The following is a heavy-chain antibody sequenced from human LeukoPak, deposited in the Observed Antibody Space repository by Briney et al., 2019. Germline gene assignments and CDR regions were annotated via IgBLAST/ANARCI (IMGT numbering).Heavy chain of an antibody. D-gene: IGHD6-19*01. CDR3: TTVSRLVRYYFDY. CDR1: GFTFSNAW. J-gene: IGHJ4*02. V-gene: IGHV3-15*07. Sequence: PGGSLRLSCAASGFTFSNAWMNWVRQAPGKGLEWVGRIKIKTDGGTTDYAAPVKGRFTISRDDSKSTLYLQMNSLKTEDTAVYYCTTVSRLVRYYFDYWGQGTLVTVSS. CDR2: IKIKTDGGTT.